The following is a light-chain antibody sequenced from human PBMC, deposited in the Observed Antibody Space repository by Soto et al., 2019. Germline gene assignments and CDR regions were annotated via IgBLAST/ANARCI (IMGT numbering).Light chain of an antibody. V-gene: IGLV2-14*03. Sequence: QSALTQPASVSGSPGQSITISCTGTSSDVATYDYVSWYQQHPGKAPKLLIYDVTNRPSGVSNRFSGSKSGTSASLAISGLQSEDEADYFCAAWDDSLIGPVFGGGTKLTVL. J-gene: IGLJ2*01. CDR2: DVT. CDR1: SSDVATYDY. CDR3: AAWDDSLIGPV.